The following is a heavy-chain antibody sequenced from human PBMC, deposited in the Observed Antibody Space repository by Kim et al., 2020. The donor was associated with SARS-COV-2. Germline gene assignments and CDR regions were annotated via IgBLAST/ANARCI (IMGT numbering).Heavy chain of an antibody. V-gene: IGHV3-30*02. Sequence: GRFTISRDNSKNTLYLQMNSLRAEDTAVYYCAKGPSPGPTTVVRGDYFDYWGQGTLVTVSS. D-gene: IGHD1-1*01. J-gene: IGHJ4*02. CDR3: AKGPSPGPTTVVRGDYFDY.